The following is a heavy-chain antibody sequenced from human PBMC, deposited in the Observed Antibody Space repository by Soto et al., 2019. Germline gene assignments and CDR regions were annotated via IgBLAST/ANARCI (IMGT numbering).Heavy chain of an antibody. V-gene: IGHV1-69*06. CDR3: ARGGRGGFTILLWFGETLDY. CDR2: MIPICGTA. Sequence: QVQLVQSGAEVKKPGSSVKVSCKASGGTFSSYAISWVRQAPGQGLEWMGGMIPICGTANYAQKFQGRVTITADKSTSTAYMELSSLRSEDTAVYYCARGGRGGFTILLWFGETLDYWGQGTLVTVSS. J-gene: IGHJ4*02. CDR1: GGTFSSYA. D-gene: IGHD3-10*01.